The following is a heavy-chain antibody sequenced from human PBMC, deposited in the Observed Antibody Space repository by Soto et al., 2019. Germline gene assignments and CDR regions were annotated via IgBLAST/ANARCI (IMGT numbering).Heavy chain of an antibody. Sequence: QVQLVESGGGVVQPGRSLRLSCAASGFTFSSYGMHWVRQAPGKGLEWVAVISYDGSNKYYADSVKGRFTISRDNSKNTLYLQMNSLRAEDTAVYYCAKDPAPMVRDLYYYYGMDVWGQGTTVTVSS. CDR3: AKDPAPMVRDLYYYYGMDV. J-gene: IGHJ6*02. V-gene: IGHV3-30*18. CDR1: GFTFSSYG. CDR2: ISYDGSNK. D-gene: IGHD3-10*01.